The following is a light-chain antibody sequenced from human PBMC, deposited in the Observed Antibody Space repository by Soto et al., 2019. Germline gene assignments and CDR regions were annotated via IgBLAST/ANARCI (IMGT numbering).Light chain of an antibody. Sequence: DIQMTQSPSTLSASVGDRVTITCRASQSISSWLAWCQQKPGKAPKLLIYKASSLESGVPSRFSGSGSGTEFTLTISSLQPDDFATYYCQQYNSYPITFGQGTRLEI. CDR1: QSISSW. CDR3: QQYNSYPIT. V-gene: IGKV1-5*03. J-gene: IGKJ5*01. CDR2: KAS.